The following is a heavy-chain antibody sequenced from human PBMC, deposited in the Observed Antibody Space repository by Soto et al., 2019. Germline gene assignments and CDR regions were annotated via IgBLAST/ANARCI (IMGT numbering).Heavy chain of an antibody. J-gene: IGHJ6*02. CDR1: GFTFSSYW. CDR2: INQDGSEK. Sequence: GGSLRLSCATSGFTFSSYWMSWVRQAPGNGLEWVANINQDGSEKYYLDSVKGRFTIPRDNAKNSLYLQVNSLRAEDTAVYYCAKRKEVYYYGMDVWGQGTTVTVSS. CDR3: AKRKEVYYYGMDV. V-gene: IGHV3-7*01.